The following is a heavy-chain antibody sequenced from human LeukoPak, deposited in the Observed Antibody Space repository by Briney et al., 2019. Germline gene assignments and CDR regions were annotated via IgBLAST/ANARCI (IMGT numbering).Heavy chain of an antibody. CDR3: ARDLVKGAAAGTALDY. CDR2: ISYDGSNK. CDR1: GFTFSSYA. J-gene: IGHJ4*02. Sequence: GGSLRLSCAASGFTFSSYAMHWVRQAPGKGLEGVAVISYDGSNKYYADSVKGRFTISRDNSKNTLYLQMNSLRAEDTAVYYCARDLVKGAAAGTALDYWGQGTLVTVSS. D-gene: IGHD6-13*01. V-gene: IGHV3-30*01.